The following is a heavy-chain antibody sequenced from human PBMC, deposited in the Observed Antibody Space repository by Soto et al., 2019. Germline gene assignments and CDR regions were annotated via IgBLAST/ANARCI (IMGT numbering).Heavy chain of an antibody. CDR3: ARDVSNYYDSSGYFFY. V-gene: IGHV3-48*02. CDR1: GFTFSSYS. J-gene: IGHJ4*02. CDR2: ISSSSSTI. D-gene: IGHD3-22*01. Sequence: GGSLRLSCAASGFTFSSYSMNWVRQAPGKGLEWVSYISSSSSTIYYADSVKGRFTISRDNAKNSLYLQMNSLRDEDTAVYFCARDVSNYYDSSGYFFYWGQGTLVTVSS.